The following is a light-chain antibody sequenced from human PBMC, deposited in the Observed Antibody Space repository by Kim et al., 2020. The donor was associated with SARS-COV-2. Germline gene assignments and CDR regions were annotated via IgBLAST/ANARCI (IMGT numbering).Light chain of an antibody. V-gene: IGLV1-44*01. J-gene: IGLJ3*02. CDR3: AAWDDSLNGLWV. CDR2: GNN. Sequence: QRVTISCSGSSSNIGSNTVNWYQQLPGTAPKLLIYGNNQRPSGVPDRFSGSKSGTSASLAISGLQSEDEADYYCAAWDDSLNGLWVFGGGTQLTVL. CDR1: SSNIGSNT.